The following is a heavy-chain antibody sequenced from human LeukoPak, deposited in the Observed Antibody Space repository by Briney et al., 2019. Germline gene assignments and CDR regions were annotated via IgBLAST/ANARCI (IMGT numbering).Heavy chain of an antibody. CDR1: GGSFSGYY. J-gene: IGHJ6*02. CDR3: ARVRITMVRGVIYYYGMDV. V-gene: IGHV4-34*01. CDR2: INHSGST. D-gene: IGHD3-10*01. Sequence: SETLSLTCAVYGGSFSGYYWSWIRQPPGKGLEWIGEINHSGSTNYNPPLKSRVTISVDTSKNQFSLKLSSVTAADTAVYYCARVRITMVRGVIYYYGMDVWGQGTTVTVSS.